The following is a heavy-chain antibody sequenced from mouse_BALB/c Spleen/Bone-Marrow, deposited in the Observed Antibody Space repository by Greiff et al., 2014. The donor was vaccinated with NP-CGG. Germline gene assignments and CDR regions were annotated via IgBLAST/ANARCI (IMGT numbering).Heavy chain of an antibody. CDR2: ISYSDNT. CDR3: ARLGGYYAWFAY. Sequence: VQLKESGPSLVKPSQTLSLTCSVTGDSITSGYWNWIWKFPGNKLEFMGYISYSDNTYFNPSLKSRISITRDTSKNQYYLQLNSVTTEDTATYYCARLGGYYAWFAYWGQGTLVTVSA. V-gene: IGHV3-8*02. J-gene: IGHJ3*01. CDR1: GDSITSGY. D-gene: IGHD2-3*01.